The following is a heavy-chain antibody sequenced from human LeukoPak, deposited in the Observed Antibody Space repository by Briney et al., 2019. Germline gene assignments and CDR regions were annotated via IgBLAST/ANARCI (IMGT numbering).Heavy chain of an antibody. Sequence: ASVKVSCKASGYTFTSYGISWVRQATGQGLEWMGWMNPNSGNTGYAQKFQGRVTITRNTSISTAYMELSSLRSEDTAVYYCARGGHCSSTSCYRYYYYYMDVWGKGTTVTVSS. J-gene: IGHJ6*03. CDR2: MNPNSGNT. CDR3: ARGGHCSSTSCYRYYYYYMDV. CDR1: GYTFTSYG. V-gene: IGHV1-8*03. D-gene: IGHD2-2*01.